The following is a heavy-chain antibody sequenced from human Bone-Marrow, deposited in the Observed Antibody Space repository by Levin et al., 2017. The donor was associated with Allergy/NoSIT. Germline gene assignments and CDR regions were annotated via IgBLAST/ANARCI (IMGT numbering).Heavy chain of an antibody. CDR2: IYPGDSDT. Sequence: ASVKVSCKGSGYSFTNYWIGWVRQMPGKGLEWMGIIYPGDSDTRYSPSFQGQVTISADKSISTAYLQWSSLKASDTAMYYCASHLTSAYHWGQGTLVTVSS. J-gene: IGHJ5*02. CDR1: GYSFTNYW. V-gene: IGHV5-51*01. D-gene: IGHD1-14*01. CDR3: ASHLTSAYH.